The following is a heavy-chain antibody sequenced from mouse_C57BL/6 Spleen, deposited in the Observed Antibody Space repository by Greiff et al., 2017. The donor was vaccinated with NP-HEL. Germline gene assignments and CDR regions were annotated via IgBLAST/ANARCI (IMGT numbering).Heavy chain of an antibody. J-gene: IGHJ2*01. Sequence: QVQLKQSGAELARPGASVKMSCKASGYTFTSYTMHWVKQRPGQGLEWIGYINPSSGYTKYNQKFKDKATLTADKSSSTAYMQLSSLTSEDSAVYYCARSPLYGPPFDYWGQGTTLTVSS. CDR2: INPSSGYT. CDR3: ARSPLYGPPFDY. V-gene: IGHV1-4*01. D-gene: IGHD1-1*01. CDR1: GYTFTSYT.